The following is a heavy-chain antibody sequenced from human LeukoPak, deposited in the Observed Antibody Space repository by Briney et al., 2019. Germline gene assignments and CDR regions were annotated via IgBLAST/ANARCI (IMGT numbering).Heavy chain of an antibody. CDR2: IIPIFGTA. Sequence: ASVKVSCKASGGTFSSYAISWVRQAPGQGLEWMGGIIPIFGTANYAQKFQGRVTITADESTSTAYMELSSLRSDDTAVYYCAREHYYDSSLDYWGQGTLVTVSS. CDR1: GGTFSSYA. CDR3: AREHYYDSSLDY. J-gene: IGHJ4*02. V-gene: IGHV1-69*13. D-gene: IGHD3-22*01.